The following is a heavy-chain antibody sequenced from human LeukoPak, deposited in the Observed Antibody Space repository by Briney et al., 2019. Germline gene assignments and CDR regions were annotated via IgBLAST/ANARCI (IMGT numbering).Heavy chain of an antibody. CDR1: GFTFSSYA. D-gene: IGHD4-23*01. Sequence: GGSLRLSCAASGFTFSSYAMTWVRQAPGKGLEWVSVIGYGGGDIQYADSVKGRFTISRDNSKNTLYLQMNSLGVEDTAVYYCAKYAPPTTVVTRFFDYWGQGTLVTVSS. CDR3: AKYAPPTTVVTRFFDY. J-gene: IGHJ4*02. CDR2: IGYGGGDI. V-gene: IGHV3-23*01.